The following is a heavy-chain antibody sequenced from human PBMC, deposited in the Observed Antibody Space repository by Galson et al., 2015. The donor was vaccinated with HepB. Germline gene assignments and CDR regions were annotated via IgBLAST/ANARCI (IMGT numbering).Heavy chain of an antibody. CDR3: ARGEESFDY. Sequence: SLRLSCAASGFTFSRYNMNWVCQAPGKGLEWVSSISIISSYIYYADSVKGRFTISRDNAKNSLYLQMNSLRAEDTAVYYCARGEESFDYWGQGTLVTVSS. CDR2: ISIISSYI. CDR1: GFTFSRYN. J-gene: IGHJ4*02. V-gene: IGHV3-21*01. D-gene: IGHD1-26*01.